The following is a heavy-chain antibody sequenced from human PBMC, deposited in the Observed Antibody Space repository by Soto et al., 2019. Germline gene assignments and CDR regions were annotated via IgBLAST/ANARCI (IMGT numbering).Heavy chain of an antibody. CDR2: INPNSGGT. Sequence: GASVKVSCKASGYTFTGYYMHWVRQAPGQGLEWMGWINPNSGGTNYAQKFQGRVTMTRDTSISTAYMELSRLRSDDTAVYYCAREWSGHDYKNLFDPWGQGTLVTVSS. CDR1: GYTFTGYY. D-gene: IGHD5-12*01. J-gene: IGHJ5*02. CDR3: AREWSGHDYKNLFDP. V-gene: IGHV1-2*02.